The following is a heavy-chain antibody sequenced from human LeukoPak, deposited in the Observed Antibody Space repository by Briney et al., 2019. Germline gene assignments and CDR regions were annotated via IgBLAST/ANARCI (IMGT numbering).Heavy chain of an antibody. J-gene: IGHJ6*03. Sequence: ASVKVSCKASGYTFTGYYMHWLRQAPGQGLEWRGWINPNSGGTNYAQKFQGRVTMTRDTSISTAYMELSRLRSDDTAVYYCARAGQVVLLHYYYYMDVWGKGTTVTVFS. CDR2: INPNSGGT. CDR3: ARAGQVVLLHYYYYMDV. CDR1: GYTFTGYY. V-gene: IGHV1-2*02. D-gene: IGHD6-6*01.